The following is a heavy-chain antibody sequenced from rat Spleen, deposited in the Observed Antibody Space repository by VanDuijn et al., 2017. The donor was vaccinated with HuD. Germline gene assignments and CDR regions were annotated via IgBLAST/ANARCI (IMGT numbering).Heavy chain of an antibody. J-gene: IGHJ2*01. CDR1: GFTFSDYY. D-gene: IGHD1-1*01. V-gene: IGHV5-20*01. Sequence: EVQLVESDGGLVQPGRSLKLSCAASGFTFSDYYMAWVRQAPTKGLEWVATISYDGGSTYYRDSGNGRFTFSRDNAKSTLYLQMDSLRSEDTATYYGATAGSGGPIDDWGQGVMVTVSS. CDR3: ATAGSGGPIDD. CDR2: ISYDGGST.